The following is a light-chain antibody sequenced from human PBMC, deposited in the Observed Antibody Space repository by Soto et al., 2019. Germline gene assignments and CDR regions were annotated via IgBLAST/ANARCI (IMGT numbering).Light chain of an antibody. V-gene: IGLV1-47*02. Sequence: QSVLTQPPSTSGTPGQGVTISCSGSSSNIGSNYVYWYQQLPGTAPKLLIYNNNQRPSGVPDRLSASKSGTSASLAIRGLRSDDEAAYYCSSWDGSLSGYVFGAGTKVTVL. CDR2: NNN. CDR1: SSNIGSNY. CDR3: SSWDGSLSGYV. J-gene: IGLJ1*01.